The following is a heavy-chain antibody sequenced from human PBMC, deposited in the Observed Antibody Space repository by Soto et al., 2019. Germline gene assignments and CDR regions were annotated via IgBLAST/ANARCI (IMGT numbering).Heavy chain of an antibody. Sequence: QVHLVESGGGVVQPGGSLRLSCAASGFTFSVFGMHWVRQAPGKGPEWVAVISHEGNSKHYADSVKGRFTISRDNAKNTLSLLMDSLRPEDTALYYCAKTITLSHSDDSRGRGALIDPWGQGTLVTVSS. CDR3: AKTITLSHSDDSRGRGALIDP. CDR1: GFTFSVFG. V-gene: IGHV3-30*18. J-gene: IGHJ5*02. D-gene: IGHD6-19*01. CDR2: ISHEGNSK.